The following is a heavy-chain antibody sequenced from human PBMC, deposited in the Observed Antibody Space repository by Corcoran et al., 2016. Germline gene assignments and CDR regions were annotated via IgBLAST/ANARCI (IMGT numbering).Heavy chain of an antibody. Sequence: QVQLVQSGAEVKKPGSSVKVSCKASGGTFSSYAISWVRQAPGQGLEWMGGIIPIFGTANYAQKFQGRVTITAEESTSTAYMELCSLGSEDTDVYYWAREHRFLEWSDPRWLGGAFDIWGQGTMVTVSS. J-gene: IGHJ3*02. V-gene: IGHV1-69*01. CDR1: GGTFSSYA. CDR2: IIPIFGTA. CDR3: AREHRFLEWSDPRWLGGAFDI. D-gene: IGHD3-3*01.